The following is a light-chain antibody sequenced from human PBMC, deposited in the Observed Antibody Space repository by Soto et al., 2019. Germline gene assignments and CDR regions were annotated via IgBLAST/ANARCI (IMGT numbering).Light chain of an antibody. CDR3: LSYDTSLSGYV. V-gene: IGLV1-40*01. Sequence: QSVLTQPPSVSGAPGQRVTISCTGSSSNIGAGYDVHWYQQLPGTAPKLLIHGNSNRPSGVPDRFSGSKSGTSASLAITGVQAEDQADYYCLSYDTSLSGYVFGTGTQLTVL. CDR1: SSNIGAGYD. J-gene: IGLJ7*01. CDR2: GNS.